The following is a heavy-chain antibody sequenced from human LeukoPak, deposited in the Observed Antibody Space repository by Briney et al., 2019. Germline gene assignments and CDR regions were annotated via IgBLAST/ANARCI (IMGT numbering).Heavy chain of an antibody. D-gene: IGHD2-15*01. V-gene: IGHV5-51*01. Sequence: GESLNISCKGSGYSFTSYWIVWVRQMPGKGLEWMGIIYPGDSDTRYRPSFQGQVTISADKSIDTAYLQWSSLKASDSAMYYCARRARYCSGANCFYFDYWGQGTLVTVSS. CDR1: GYSFTSYW. CDR2: IYPGDSDT. J-gene: IGHJ4*02. CDR3: ARRARYCSGANCFYFDY.